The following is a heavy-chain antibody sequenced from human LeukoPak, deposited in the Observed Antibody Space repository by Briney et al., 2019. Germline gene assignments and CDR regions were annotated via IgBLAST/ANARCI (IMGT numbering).Heavy chain of an antibody. D-gene: IGHD3-22*01. CDR2: IYSGGST. CDR1: GFTVSSNY. V-gene: IGHV3-66*01. Sequence: PGGSLRLSCAASGFTVSSNYMSWVRQAPGKGLEWVSVIYSGGSTYYADSVKGRFTISRDNSKNTLYLQMNSLRAEDTAVYYCARSGGYYYGHDAFDIWGQGTMVTVSS. CDR3: ARSGGYYYGHDAFDI. J-gene: IGHJ3*02.